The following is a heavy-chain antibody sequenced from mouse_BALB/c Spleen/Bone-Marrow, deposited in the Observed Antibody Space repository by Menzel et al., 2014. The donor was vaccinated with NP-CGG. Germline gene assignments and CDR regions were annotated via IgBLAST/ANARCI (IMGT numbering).Heavy chain of an antibody. V-gene: IGHV1-7*01. CDR2: INPSTGYT. CDR3: ARSGGYDGFSY. D-gene: IGHD2-2*01. J-gene: IGHJ2*01. Sequence: QVQLQQPGAELAKPGASVKMSCEASGYTFXSYWMHWVKQRPGQGLEWIGYINPSTGYTEYNQKFKDKATLTADKSSSTAYMQLSSLTSEDSAVYYCARSGGYDGFSYWGQGTTLTVSS. CDR1: GYTFXSYW.